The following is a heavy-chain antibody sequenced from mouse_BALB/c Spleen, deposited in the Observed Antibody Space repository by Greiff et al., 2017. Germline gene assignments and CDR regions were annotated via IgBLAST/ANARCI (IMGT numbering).Heavy chain of an antibody. CDR1: GFTFSSYA. Sequence: DVMLVESGGGLVKPGGSLKLSCAASGFTFSSYAMSWVRQTPEKRLEWVASISSGGSTYYPDSVKGRFTISRDNARNILYLQMSSLRSEDTAMYYCASTMITTFAYWGQGTLVTVSA. J-gene: IGHJ3*01. CDR2: ISSGGST. CDR3: ASTMITTFAY. V-gene: IGHV5-6-5*01. D-gene: IGHD2-4*01.